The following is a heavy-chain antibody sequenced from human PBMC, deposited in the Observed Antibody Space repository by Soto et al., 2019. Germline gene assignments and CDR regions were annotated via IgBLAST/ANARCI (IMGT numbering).Heavy chain of an antibody. CDR2: ISSSSSTI. Sequence: GGSLRLSCAASGFTFSSYSMNWVRQAPGKGLEWVSYISSSSSTIYYADSVKGRFTISRDNAKNSLYLQMNSLRAEDTAVYYCARDHQSRVTKERRYFQHWGQGTLVTVSS. J-gene: IGHJ1*01. CDR3: ARDHQSRVTKERRYFQH. D-gene: IGHD2-21*02. CDR1: GFTFSSYS. V-gene: IGHV3-48*01.